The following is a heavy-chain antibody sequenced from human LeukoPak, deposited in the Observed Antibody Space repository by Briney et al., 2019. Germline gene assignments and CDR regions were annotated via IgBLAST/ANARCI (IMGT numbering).Heavy chain of an antibody. CDR3: AKDLGATAPYYMDV. V-gene: IGHV3-30*02. D-gene: IGHD1-26*01. CDR1: GFAFRTYG. J-gene: IGHJ6*03. CDR2: IGHDGSHK. Sequence: GGSLRLSCAASGFAFRTYGIHWVRQAPGKGLEWVAFIGHDGSHKFYTASVKGRFTISRDNSKNTLLLQMIGLRVEDTALYYCAKDLGATAPYYMDVWGRGTTVTV.